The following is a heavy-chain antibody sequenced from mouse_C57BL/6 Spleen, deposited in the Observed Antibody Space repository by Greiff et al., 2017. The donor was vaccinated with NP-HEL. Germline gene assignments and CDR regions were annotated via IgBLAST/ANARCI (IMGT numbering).Heavy chain of an antibody. CDR2: IYPGSGNT. CDR1: GYTFTDYY. D-gene: IGHD2-1*01. J-gene: IGHJ4*01. Sequence: VKLMESGAELVRPGASVKLSCKASGYTFTDYYINWVKQRPGQGLEWIARIYPGSGNTYYNEKFKGKATLTAEKSSSTAYMQLSSLTSEDSAVYFCARGDGNYGFYAMDYWGQGTSVTVSS. CDR3: ARGDGNYGFYAMDY. V-gene: IGHV1-76*01.